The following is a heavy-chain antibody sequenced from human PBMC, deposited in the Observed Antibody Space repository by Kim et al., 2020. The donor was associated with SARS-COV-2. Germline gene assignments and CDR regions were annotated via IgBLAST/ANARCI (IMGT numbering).Heavy chain of an antibody. D-gene: IGHD6-13*01. Sequence: SVKVSCKASGFTFTSSAVQWVRQARGQRLEWIGWIVVGSGNTNYAQKFQERVTITRDMSTSTAYMELSSLRSEDTAVYYCAATYSSSWYGIGYYYYGMDVWGQGTTVTVSS. V-gene: IGHV1-58*01. CDR1: GFTFTSSA. J-gene: IGHJ6*02. CDR2: IVVGSGNT. CDR3: AATYSSSWYGIGYYYYGMDV.